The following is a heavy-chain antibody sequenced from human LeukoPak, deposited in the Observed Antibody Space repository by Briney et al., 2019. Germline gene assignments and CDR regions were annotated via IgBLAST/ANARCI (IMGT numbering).Heavy chain of an antibody. Sequence: GGSLRLSCAVSGFTFSDYYIDWVRQAPGKGLEWVGRSRNKAKSYAREYAASVKGRFTISREDSENSLYLQMNSLKIEDTAMYYCVRGCGSSSCDDNYHYYMDVWGKGTTVTVSS. CDR1: GFTFSDYY. CDR3: VRGCGSSSCDDNYHYYMDV. CDR2: SRNKAKSYAR. J-gene: IGHJ6*03. V-gene: IGHV3-72*01. D-gene: IGHD2-2*01.